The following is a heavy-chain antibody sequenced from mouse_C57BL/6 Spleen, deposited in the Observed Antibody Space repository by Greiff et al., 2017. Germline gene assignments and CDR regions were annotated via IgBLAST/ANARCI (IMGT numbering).Heavy chain of an antibody. J-gene: IGHJ3*01. CDR3: ARGGLPGSWFAY. CDR2: IYPSDSET. D-gene: IGHD3-1*01. CDR1: GYTFTSYW. V-gene: IGHV1-61*01. Sequence: QVQLQQPGAELVRPGSSVKLSCKASGYTFTSYWMDWVKQRPGQGLEWIGNIYPSDSETHYNQKFKDKATLTVDKSSSTAYMQLSSLTSEDSAVYYCARGGLPGSWFAYWGQGTLVTVSA.